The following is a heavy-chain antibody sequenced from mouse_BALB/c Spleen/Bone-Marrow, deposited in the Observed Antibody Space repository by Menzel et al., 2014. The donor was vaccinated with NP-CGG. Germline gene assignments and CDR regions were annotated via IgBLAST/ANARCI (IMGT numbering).Heavy chain of an antibody. V-gene: IGHV7-3*02. CDR3: ARDDCGRGY. CDR2: LLNKANGYTT. J-gene: IGHJ2*01. D-gene: IGHD1-1*01. Sequence: VKLVESGGGLVQPGGSLSLSCATSGFTFTAYYICVVRQFPGKSLACLGFLLNKANGYTTEYWASVKGMFTISRDNSQSILYLQMSTLRAEDGAPYYGARDDCGRGYWGQGTTLTV. CDR1: GFTFTAYY.